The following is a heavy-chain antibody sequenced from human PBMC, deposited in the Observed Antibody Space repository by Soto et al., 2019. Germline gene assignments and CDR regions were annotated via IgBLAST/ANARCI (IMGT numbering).Heavy chain of an antibody. CDR1: GGSISSNY. Sequence: SETLSLTCTVFGGSISSNYWTWIRQTAGKGLEWIGRIYMSGSTNYNPSLKSRVTMSMDTSNNQFSLNLRFVTAADTAVYYCASLQNNWFDPWGQGTLGTVSS. J-gene: IGHJ5*02. CDR3: ASLQNNWFDP. CDR2: IYMSGST. V-gene: IGHV4-4*07.